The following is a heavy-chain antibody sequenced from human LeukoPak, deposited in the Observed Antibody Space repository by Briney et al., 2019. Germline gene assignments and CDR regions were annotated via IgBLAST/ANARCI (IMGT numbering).Heavy chain of an antibody. CDR1: GFTFSSYA. J-gene: IGHJ4*02. D-gene: IGHD3-9*01. CDR2: TSGSGGST. CDR3: AKVPLPYYDILTGYYGY. Sequence: GGSLRLSCAASGFTFSSYAMSWGRQAPGKGLEWVSATSGSGGSTYYADSVKGRFTISRDNSKNTLYLQMNSLRAEDTAVYYCAKVPLPYYDILTGYYGYWGQGTLVTVSS. V-gene: IGHV3-23*01.